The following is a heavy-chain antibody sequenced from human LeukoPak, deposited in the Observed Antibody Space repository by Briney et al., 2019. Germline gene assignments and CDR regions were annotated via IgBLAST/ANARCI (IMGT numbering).Heavy chain of an antibody. V-gene: IGHV3-7*04. D-gene: IGHD3-10*01. CDR2: IKQDGSEK. Sequence: QPGGSLRLSCTASGFTFSSYWMSWVRQAPGKGLEWVANIKQDGSEKYYVDSVKGRFTISRDNAKNSLYLQMNSLRAEDTAVYYCASDREYYYGSGSFDYWGQGTLVTVSS. CDR1: GFTFSSYW. CDR3: ASDREYYYGSGSFDY. J-gene: IGHJ4*02.